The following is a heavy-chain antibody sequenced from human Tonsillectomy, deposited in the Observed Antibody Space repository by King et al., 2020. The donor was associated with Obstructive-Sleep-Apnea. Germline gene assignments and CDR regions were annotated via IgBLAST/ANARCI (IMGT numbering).Heavy chain of an antibody. CDR2: ISAYSENT. V-gene: IGHV1-18*04. D-gene: IGHD3-9*01. J-gene: IGHJ4*02. CDR1: GYIFTSYG. CDR3: ARDGYYDKTGYPSTF. Sequence: VQLVQSGAEVKEPGASVKVSCKASGYIFTSYGISWVRQAPGQGLEWIGWISAYSENTNYAQELQGRVTLTTHTSTHTAYMELRSLRSDDTAVYYCARDGYYDKTGYPSTFWGQGTLVTVSS.